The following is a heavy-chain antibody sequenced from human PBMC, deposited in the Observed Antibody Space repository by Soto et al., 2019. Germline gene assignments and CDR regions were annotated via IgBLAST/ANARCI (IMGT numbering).Heavy chain of an antibody. V-gene: IGHV3-23*01. D-gene: IGHD3-10*01. CDR3: AKVRREVRGVIIPFDY. CDR1: GFTFSSYA. Sequence: GGSLRLSCAASGFTFSSYAMSWVRQAPGKGLEWVSAISGSGGSTYYADSVKGRFTISRDNSKNTLYLQMNSLRAEDTAVYYCAKVRREVRGVIIPFDYWGQGTLVTVSS. CDR2: ISGSGGST. J-gene: IGHJ4*02.